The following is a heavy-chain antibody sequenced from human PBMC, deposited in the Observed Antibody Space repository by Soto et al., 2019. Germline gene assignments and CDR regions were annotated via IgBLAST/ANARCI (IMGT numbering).Heavy chain of an antibody. V-gene: IGHV3-30*18. J-gene: IGHJ4*02. Sequence: QVQLLESGGGVVQPGRSLRLSCEGSGFIFGKYDMYWVRQAPGKGLEWVTKISHGGRNKDYEDSVQGRFTISRDNSRDTTYLEMSSRRPEDTAIYYFAKGGLPWWAPGIAFWGQGTLVTVSA. D-gene: IGHD2-8*02. CDR2: ISHGGRNK. CDR3: AKGGLPWWAPGIAF. CDR1: GFIFGKYD.